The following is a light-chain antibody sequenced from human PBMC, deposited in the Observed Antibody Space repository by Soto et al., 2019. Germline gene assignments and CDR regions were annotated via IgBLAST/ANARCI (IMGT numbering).Light chain of an antibody. CDR2: DAT. CDR1: QSISTW. Sequence: DMQMTQSPSILSASVGDRVTITCRASQSISTWLAWYQQKPGKAPKLLIYDATSLEGGVPLRFSGGGSGTEFTLTINRLQPDDFATYYCQQYNSHLRTFGQGTKVDIK. CDR3: QQYNSHLRT. J-gene: IGKJ1*01. V-gene: IGKV1-5*01.